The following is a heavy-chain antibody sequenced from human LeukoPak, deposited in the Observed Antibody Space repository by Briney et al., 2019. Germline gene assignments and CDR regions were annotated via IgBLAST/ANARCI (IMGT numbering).Heavy chain of an antibody. V-gene: IGHV3-23*01. CDR3: AKSRGSYWVPEFDY. J-gene: IGHJ4*02. Sequence: GGSLRLSCAASGFTFSNHAMSWVRQAPGKGLEWVSDISGSGDSTNYADSVKGRFTISRDNSKNTLYLQMNSLRAEDTAIYYCAKSRGSYWVPEFDYWGQGTLVTVSS. CDR2: ISGSGDST. CDR1: GFTFSNHA. D-gene: IGHD1-26*01.